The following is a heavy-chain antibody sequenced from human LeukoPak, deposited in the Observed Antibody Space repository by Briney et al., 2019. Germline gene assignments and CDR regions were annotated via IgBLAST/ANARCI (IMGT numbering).Heavy chain of an antibody. Sequence: SETLSLTCTVSGGSISSYYWSWIRQPPGKGLEWIGYIYYSGSTNYNPSLKSRVTISVDTSKNQFSLKLSSVTAADTAVYYCARGDSSGWYEDYFDYRGQGTLVTVSS. CDR1: GGSISSYY. CDR3: ARGDSSGWYEDYFDY. CDR2: IYYSGST. V-gene: IGHV4-59*08. J-gene: IGHJ4*02. D-gene: IGHD6-19*01.